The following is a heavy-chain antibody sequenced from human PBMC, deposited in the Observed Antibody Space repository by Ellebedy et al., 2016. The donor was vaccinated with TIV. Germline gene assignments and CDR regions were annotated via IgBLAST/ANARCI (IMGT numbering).Heavy chain of an antibody. Sequence: SVKVSXXASGHTFISYIFNWVRQAPGQGLEWMGGIIPIFGTANYAQKFQGRVTITADKSTSTAYMELSSLRSEDTALYYCAKGTVMTTVTNDPPPYYYYGMDVWGQGTTVTVSS. D-gene: IGHD4-11*01. J-gene: IGHJ6*02. V-gene: IGHV1-69*06. CDR1: GHTFISYI. CDR3: AKGTVMTTVTNDPPPYYYYGMDV. CDR2: IIPIFGTA.